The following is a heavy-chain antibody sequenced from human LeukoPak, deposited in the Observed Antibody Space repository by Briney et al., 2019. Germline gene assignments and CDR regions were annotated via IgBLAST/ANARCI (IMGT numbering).Heavy chain of an antibody. Sequence: ASVNVSCKASGYTFTDYCIHWVRQAPGQGLEWMGWINPNSGGTNYAQKFRGRVTMTRDTSISTAYMELSRLRSDDTAVYYCARESYYDSSGSYDYWGQGTLVTVSS. CDR3: ARESYYDSSGSYDY. V-gene: IGHV1-2*02. CDR2: INPNSGGT. CDR1: GYTFTDYC. J-gene: IGHJ4*02. D-gene: IGHD3-22*01.